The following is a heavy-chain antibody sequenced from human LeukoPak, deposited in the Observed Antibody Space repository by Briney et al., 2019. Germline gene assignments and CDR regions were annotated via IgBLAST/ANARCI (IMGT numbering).Heavy chain of an antibody. J-gene: IGHJ5*02. Sequence: RGSLRLSCAASDFTFSTYWMSWVRQAPGKGLEWVANTNLDGSEKYYVDSVKGRFSISRDNAKDSLYLQMNSLRAEDTAVYYCARGQFQLTWGQGTLVTVSS. CDR2: TNLDGSEK. CDR3: ARGQFQLT. V-gene: IGHV3-7*04. D-gene: IGHD1-1*01. CDR1: DFTFSTYW.